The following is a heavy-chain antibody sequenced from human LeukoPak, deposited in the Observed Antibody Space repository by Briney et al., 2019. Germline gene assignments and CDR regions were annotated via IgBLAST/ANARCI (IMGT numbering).Heavy chain of an antibody. Sequence: PGGSLRLSCAASGFTFSSYSMNWVRQAPGKGLEWVGRTRNRADSYTTEYAASVRGRFIISRDDSKNSLFLQMNSLKTEDTAVYFCARGFDYGDGFDYWGQGTLVTVSS. V-gene: IGHV3-72*01. CDR2: TRNRADSYTT. D-gene: IGHD4-17*01. J-gene: IGHJ4*02. CDR1: GFTFSSYS. CDR3: ARGFDYGDGFDY.